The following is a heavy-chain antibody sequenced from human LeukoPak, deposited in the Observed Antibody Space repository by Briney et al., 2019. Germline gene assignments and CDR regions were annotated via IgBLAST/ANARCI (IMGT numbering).Heavy chain of an antibody. Sequence: SLRLSCAASGFTFDDYAMHWVRQAPGKGLEWVSGISWNSGSIGYADSVKGRFTISRDNAKNSLYLQMNSLRAEDTALYYCAKDKGYSSGWYAGDYFDYWGQGTLVTVSS. CDR2: ISWNSGSI. V-gene: IGHV3-9*01. J-gene: IGHJ4*02. D-gene: IGHD6-19*01. CDR1: GFTFDDYA. CDR3: AKDKGYSSGWYAGDYFDY.